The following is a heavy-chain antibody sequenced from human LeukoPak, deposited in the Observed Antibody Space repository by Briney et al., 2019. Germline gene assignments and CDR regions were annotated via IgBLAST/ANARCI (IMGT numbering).Heavy chain of an antibody. D-gene: IGHD3-22*01. V-gene: IGHV4-31*03. Sequence: SETLSLPCTVSGGSISSGGYYWSWIRQHPGKGLEWIGYIYYSGSTYYNPSLKSRVTISVDTSKNQFSLKLSSVTAADTAVYYCARYPRLYDSSGYPFDYWGQGTLVTVSS. CDR2: IYYSGST. J-gene: IGHJ4*02. CDR3: ARYPRLYDSSGYPFDY. CDR1: GGSISSGGYY.